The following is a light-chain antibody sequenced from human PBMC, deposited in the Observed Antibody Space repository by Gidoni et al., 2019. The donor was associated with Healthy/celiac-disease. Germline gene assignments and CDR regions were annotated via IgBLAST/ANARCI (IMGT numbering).Light chain of an antibody. J-gene: IGKJ4*01. CDR3: QQRRNWPPLP. V-gene: IGKV3-11*01. CDR1: QSVRSY. Sequence: EILLTQSPAPLPLSPGERATHSCRASQSVRSYLAWSQQKPGQAPRLLIYDASNRATGIPARCSGSGAVTDFTLTISGLEPEEFAVYYCQQRRNWPPLPFGEGPRWRSN. CDR2: DAS.